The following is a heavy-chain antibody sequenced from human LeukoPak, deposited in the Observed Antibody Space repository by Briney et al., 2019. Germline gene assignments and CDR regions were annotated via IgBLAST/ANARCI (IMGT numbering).Heavy chain of an antibody. CDR2: IKQDGSEK. Sequence: GGSLRLSCAASGFTFSSHWMSWVRQAPGKGLEWVANIKQDGSEKYYVDSVKGRFTISRDNAKNSLYLQMNSLRAEDTAVYYCASPYCSGVSCYHSDYWGQGTLVTVSS. J-gene: IGHJ4*02. CDR1: GFTFSSHW. V-gene: IGHV3-7*03. CDR3: ASPYCSGVSCYHSDY. D-gene: IGHD2-15*01.